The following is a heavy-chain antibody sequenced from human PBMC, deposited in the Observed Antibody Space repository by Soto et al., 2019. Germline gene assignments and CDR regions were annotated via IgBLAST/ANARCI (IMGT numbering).Heavy chain of an antibody. CDR2: ISRGNGNT. V-gene: IGHV1-3*01. D-gene: IGHD2-8*01. CDR1: GYSFTTYD. J-gene: IGHJ5*02. CDR3: ARNLNGLDP. Sequence: ASAKVSCKASGYSFTTYDMYWVRQAPGQSLEWMGWISRGNGNTKYSQKFQGRVTITRDTSASAAYMELSSLRFEDTAVYYCARNLNGLDPWGQGTLVTVSS.